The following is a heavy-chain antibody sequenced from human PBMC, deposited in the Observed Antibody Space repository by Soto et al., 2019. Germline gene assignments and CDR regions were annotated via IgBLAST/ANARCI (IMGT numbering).Heavy chain of an antibody. Sequence: QVQLQESGPGLVKPSGTLSLTCAVSGGSISSSNCWRWVRQPPGKGLDWIGDIYHSGSTNYNPSHKSRVTISVDKSKNQFSLKLSSVTAADTAVYYCARVKASGVNFDYWGQGTLVTVSS. CDR3: ARVKASGVNFDY. D-gene: IGHD3-10*01. V-gene: IGHV4-4*02. CDR2: IYHSGST. CDR1: GGSISSSNC. J-gene: IGHJ4*02.